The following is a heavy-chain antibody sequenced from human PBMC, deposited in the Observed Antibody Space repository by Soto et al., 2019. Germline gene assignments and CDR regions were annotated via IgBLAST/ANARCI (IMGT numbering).Heavy chain of an antibody. CDR3: ARDVTPAYYDFWSGYENWFDP. V-gene: IGHV3-33*01. Sequence: VGSLRLSCAASGFTFSSYGMHWVRQAPGKGLEWGAVIWYDGSSKYYADSVKGRFTISRDNSKNTLYLQMNSLRAEDTAVYYCARDVTPAYYDFWSGYENWFDPWGQGTLVTVSS. CDR1: GFTFSSYG. CDR2: IWYDGSSK. J-gene: IGHJ5*02. D-gene: IGHD3-3*01.